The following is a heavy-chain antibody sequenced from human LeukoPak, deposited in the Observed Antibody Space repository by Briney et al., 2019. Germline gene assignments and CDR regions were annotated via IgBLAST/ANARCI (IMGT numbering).Heavy chain of an antibody. CDR1: GYIYTNYG. CDR3: ARDPSPYCGGDCYHRY. J-gene: IGHJ4*02. Sequence: GASVKVSCKASGYIYTNYGISWVRQAPGQGLEWMGRIIPILGIANYAQKFQGRVTITADKSTSTAYMELSSLRSEDTAVYYCARDPSPYCGGDCYHRYWGQGTLVTVSS. CDR2: IIPILGIA. V-gene: IGHV1-69*04. D-gene: IGHD2-21*02.